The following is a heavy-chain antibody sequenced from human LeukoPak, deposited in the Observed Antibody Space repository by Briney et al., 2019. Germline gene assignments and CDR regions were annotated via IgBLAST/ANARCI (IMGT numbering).Heavy chain of an antibody. V-gene: IGHV1-18*01. CDR2: ISAYNGNT. Sequence: ASVKVSCKASGYTFTSYGISWVRQAPGQGLEWMGWISAYNGNTNYAQKLQGRVTMTTDTSTDTAYMELSSLRSEDTAVYYCATVIRGYSYGYDLSYWGQGTLVTVSS. CDR1: GYTFTSYG. CDR3: ATVIRGYSYGYDLSY. J-gene: IGHJ4*02. D-gene: IGHD5-18*01.